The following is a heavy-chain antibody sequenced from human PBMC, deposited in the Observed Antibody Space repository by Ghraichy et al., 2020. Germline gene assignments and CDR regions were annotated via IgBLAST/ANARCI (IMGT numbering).Heavy chain of an antibody. Sequence: GGSLRLSCAASGFTFSDYYMSWIRQAPGKGLEWVSYISSSGSTIYYADSVKGRFTISRDNAKNSLYLQMNSLRAEDTAVYYCARYGNKVVMVTTYYYYYGMDVWGQGTTVTVSS. CDR2: ISSSGSTI. CDR3: ARYGNKVVMVTTYYYYYGMDV. V-gene: IGHV3-11*01. J-gene: IGHJ6*02. CDR1: GFTFSDYY. D-gene: IGHD3-22*01.